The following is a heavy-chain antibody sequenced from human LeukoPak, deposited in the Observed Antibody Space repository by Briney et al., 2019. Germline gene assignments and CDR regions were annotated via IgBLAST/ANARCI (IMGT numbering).Heavy chain of an antibody. J-gene: IGHJ4*02. CDR2: ISWNSGSI. V-gene: IGHV3-9*01. D-gene: IGHD2-8*01. Sequence: GGSLRLSCAASGFTFDDYAMHWVRQAPGKGLEWVSGISWNSGSIGYADSVKGRFTISRDNAKNSLSLQMNSLRAEDTAVYYCGRSMDYWGQGTLVTVSS. CDR1: GFTFDDYA. CDR3: GRSMDY.